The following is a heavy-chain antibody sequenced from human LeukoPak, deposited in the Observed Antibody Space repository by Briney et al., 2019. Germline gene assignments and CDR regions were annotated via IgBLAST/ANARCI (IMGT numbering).Heavy chain of an antibody. CDR3: ARDMRPGVSAFDI. CDR2: ISSSSSYI. CDR1: GFTFSSYS. D-gene: IGHD7-27*01. Sequence: GGSLRLSCAASGFTFSSYSMNWVHQAPGKGLEWVSSISSSSSYIYYADSVKGRFTISRDNAKNSLYLQMNSLRAEDTAVYYCARDMRPGVSAFDIWGQGTMVTVSS. V-gene: IGHV3-21*01. J-gene: IGHJ3*02.